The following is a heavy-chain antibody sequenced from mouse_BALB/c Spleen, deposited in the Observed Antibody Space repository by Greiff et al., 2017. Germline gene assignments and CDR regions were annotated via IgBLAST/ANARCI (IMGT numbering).Heavy chain of an antibody. D-gene: IGHD2-4*01. CDR1: GYTFTSYW. J-gene: IGHJ4*01. CDR3: ARRGITGSRAMDY. CDR2: INPSTGYT. Sequence: QVQLQQSGAELAKPGASVKMSCKASGYTFTSYWMHWVKQRPGQGLEWIGYINPSTGYTEYNQKFKDKATLTADKSSSTAYMQLSSLTSEDSAVYYCARRGITGSRAMDYWGQGTSVTVSS. V-gene: IGHV1-7*01.